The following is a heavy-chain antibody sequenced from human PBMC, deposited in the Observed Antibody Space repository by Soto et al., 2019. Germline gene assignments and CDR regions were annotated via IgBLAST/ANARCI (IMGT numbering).Heavy chain of an antibody. J-gene: IGHJ3*02. Sequence: SETLSLTWTVSGGSISSYYWSWIRQPPGKGLEWIGYIYYSGSTNYNPSLKSRVTISVDTSKNQFSLKLSSVTAADTAVYYCARKFDMATIKGGDAFDIWGQGTMVTVSS. CDR2: IYYSGST. CDR3: ARKFDMATIKGGDAFDI. D-gene: IGHD5-12*01. V-gene: IGHV4-59*01. CDR1: GGSISSYY.